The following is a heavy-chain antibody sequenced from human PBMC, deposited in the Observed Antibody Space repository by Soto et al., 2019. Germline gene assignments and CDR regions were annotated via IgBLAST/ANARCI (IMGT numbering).Heavy chain of an antibody. CDR3: ARDSPLTGDFRVRAFDI. CDR1: GFTVSSNY. CDR2: IYSGGST. J-gene: IGHJ3*02. D-gene: IGHD7-27*01. V-gene: IGHV3-66*01. Sequence: GGSLRLSCAASGFTVSSNYMSWVRQAPGKGLEWVSVIYSGGSTNYADSVKGRFTISRYNYKNTLYLQMNSLRAEDKDVYYCARDSPLTGDFRVRAFDIWGQGTMVTVSS.